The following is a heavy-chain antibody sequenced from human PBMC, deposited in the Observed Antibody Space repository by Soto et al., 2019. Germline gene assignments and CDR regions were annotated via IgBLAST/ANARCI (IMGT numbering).Heavy chain of an antibody. V-gene: IGHV3-23*01. CDR1: GFISDDRV. Sequence: EVQLLESGGNWVQPGGSLRLSCGVSGFISDDRVMTWVRQAPGNGLQWGSTIGVRDSETHYADSVKGRFTISRDNSKNTVHLQRNSLGVDDTALCLCAREGFSSGKAGGFDIWGQGTMVTVSS. CDR3: AREGFSSGKAGGFDI. CDR2: IGVRDSET. J-gene: IGHJ3*02. D-gene: IGHD6-19*01.